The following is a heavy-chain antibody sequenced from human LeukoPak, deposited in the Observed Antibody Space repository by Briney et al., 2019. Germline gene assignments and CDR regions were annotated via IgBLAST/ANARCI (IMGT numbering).Heavy chain of an antibody. Sequence: GGSLRLSCAASEFSVGSNYMTWVRQAPGKGLEWVSLIYSGGSTYYADSVKGRFTISRDNSKNTLYLQMNSLRAEDTAVYYCARILGGDYLFDYWGQGTLATVSS. V-gene: IGHV3-66*01. CDR1: EFSVGSNY. J-gene: IGHJ4*02. D-gene: IGHD2-21*02. CDR2: IYSGGST. CDR3: ARILGGDYLFDY.